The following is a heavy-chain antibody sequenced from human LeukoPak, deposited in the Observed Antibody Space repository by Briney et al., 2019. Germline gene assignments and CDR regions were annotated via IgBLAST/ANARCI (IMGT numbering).Heavy chain of an antibody. D-gene: IGHD3-22*01. J-gene: IGHJ3*02. CDR3: AREGSSGYYDDAFDI. CDR2: IIPIFGTA. CDR1: GGTFSNYA. V-gene: IGHV1-69*13. Sequence: SVKVSCKASGGTFSNYAISWVRQAPGQGLEWMGGIIPIFGTANYAQKFQGRVTITADESTSTAYMELSSLRSEDTAVYYCAREGSSGYYDDAFDIWGQGTTVTVSS.